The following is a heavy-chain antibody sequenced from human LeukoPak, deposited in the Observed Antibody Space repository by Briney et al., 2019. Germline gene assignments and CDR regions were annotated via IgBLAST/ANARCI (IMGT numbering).Heavy chain of an antibody. CDR3: AGAIGYFDY. Sequence: GGSLRLSCAASGFSFSNYAMHWVRQAPGKGLEWVGVISPDGSNQYYIDSVKGRFTISRDNSKNTLYLQMNSLRTEDTAVYYCAGAIGYFDYWGQGTLVTVSS. CDR1: GFSFSNYA. D-gene: IGHD2-21*01. CDR2: ISPDGSNQ. V-gene: IGHV3-30*03. J-gene: IGHJ4*02.